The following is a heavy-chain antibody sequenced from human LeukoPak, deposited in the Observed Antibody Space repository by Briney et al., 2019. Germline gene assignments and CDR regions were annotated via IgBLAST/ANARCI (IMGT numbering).Heavy chain of an antibody. D-gene: IGHD3-10*01. J-gene: IGHJ4*02. Sequence: GGSLRLSCAASGFTFSSYWMTWVRQAPGKGLEWVANIKQDGKGKYYVDSVKGRFTISRDNAKNSVYLQMDSLRAEDTAVYYCARHRSMVRGVTGYWGQGTLVTVSS. CDR2: IKQDGKGK. CDR1: GFTFSSYW. CDR3: ARHRSMVRGVTGY. V-gene: IGHV3-7*01.